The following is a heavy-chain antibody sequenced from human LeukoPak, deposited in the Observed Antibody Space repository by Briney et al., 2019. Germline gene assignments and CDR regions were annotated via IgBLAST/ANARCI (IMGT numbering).Heavy chain of an antibody. D-gene: IGHD5-12*01. J-gene: IGHJ6*02. CDR3: ARDFRSGYDWNYYGMDV. CDR2: IWYDGSNK. V-gene: IGHV3-33*01. CDR1: GFTFSSYG. Sequence: GRSLRLSCAASGFTFSSYGMHWVRQAPGKGLEWVAVIWYDGSNKYYADSVKGRFTISRDNSKNTLYLQMNSLRAEDTAVYYCARDFRSGYDWNYYGMDVWGQGTTVTVSS.